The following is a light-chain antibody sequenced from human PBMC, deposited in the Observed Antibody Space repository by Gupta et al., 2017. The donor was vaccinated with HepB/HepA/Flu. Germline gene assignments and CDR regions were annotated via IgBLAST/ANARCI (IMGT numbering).Light chain of an antibody. CDR2: GAS. Sequence: EIVLTQSPGTLSLSPGERATLSCRASRSVSSSYLAWYQQKPGQAPRLLIYGASSRATGIPDRFSGSGSGTDSTLTISRLEPEDFAVYYCQQYGSSPWTFGQGTKVEIK. J-gene: IGKJ1*01. CDR1: RSVSSSY. CDR3: QQYGSSPWT. V-gene: IGKV3-20*01.